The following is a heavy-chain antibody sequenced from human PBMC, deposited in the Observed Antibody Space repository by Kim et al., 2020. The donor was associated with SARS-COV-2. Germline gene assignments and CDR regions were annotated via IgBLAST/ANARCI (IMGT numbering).Heavy chain of an antibody. J-gene: IGHJ4*02. Sequence: GGSLRLSCAASGFTFSSYSMNWVRQAPGKGLEWVSSISSSSSYIYYADSVKGRFTISRDNAKNSLYLQMNSLRAEDTAVYYCARERRRGWGFDYWGQGTLVTVSS. CDR3: ARERRRGWGFDY. V-gene: IGHV3-21*01. D-gene: IGHD5-12*01. CDR1: GFTFSSYS. CDR2: ISSSSSYI.